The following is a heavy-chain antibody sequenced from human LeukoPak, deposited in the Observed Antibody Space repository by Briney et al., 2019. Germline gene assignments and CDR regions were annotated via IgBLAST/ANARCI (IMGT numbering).Heavy chain of an antibody. D-gene: IGHD6-13*01. V-gene: IGHV3-74*01. Sequence: GGSLRLSCAASGFTLSSYWMHWVRQAPGKGLVWVSRINSDGSSTSYADSVKGRFTISRDNAKNTLYLPMNSLRAEDTAVYYCARVGRVAAAQGYFQHWGQGTLVTVSS. CDR3: ARVGRVAAAQGYFQH. CDR1: GFTLSSYW. CDR2: INSDGSST. J-gene: IGHJ1*01.